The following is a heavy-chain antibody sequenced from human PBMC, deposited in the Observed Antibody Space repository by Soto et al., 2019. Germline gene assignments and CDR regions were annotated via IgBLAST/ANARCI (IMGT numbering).Heavy chain of an antibody. J-gene: IGHJ4*02. CDR2: ISVSGVGT. V-gene: IGHV3-23*01. Sequence: GSLRLSCEASGFTFSNYALTWVRQAPGKGLEWVSSISVSGVGTYYADSVKGRFTISRDNSKNTVYLQMNSLRAEDTAMYYCAGVPSAKREAYWGQGTLVTVSS. D-gene: IGHD3-10*01. CDR1: GFTFSNYA. CDR3: AGVPSAKREAY.